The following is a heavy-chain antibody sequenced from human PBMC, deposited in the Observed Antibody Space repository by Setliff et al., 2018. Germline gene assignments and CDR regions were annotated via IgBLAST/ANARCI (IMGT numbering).Heavy chain of an antibody. Sequence: SETLSLTCAVSGYSISSGYYWGWYRQPPGKGLEWIGSIFHSGSTYYNPSLKSRVTISVDTSKNQFSLRLSSVTAADTAVYYCTRNVNSGMYYNYYGLDVWGQGTTVTVS. V-gene: IGHV4-38-2*01. CDR3: TRNVNSGMYYNYYGLDV. CDR2: IFHSGST. D-gene: IGHD2-21*01. CDR1: GYSISSGYY. J-gene: IGHJ6*02.